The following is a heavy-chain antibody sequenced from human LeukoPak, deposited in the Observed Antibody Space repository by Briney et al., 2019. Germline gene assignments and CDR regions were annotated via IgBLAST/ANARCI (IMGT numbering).Heavy chain of an antibody. Sequence: GESLKISCKGSGYSFTSYWIGWVRQMPGKGLEWMGIIYPGDSDTRYSPSFQGQVTISADKSISTAYLQWSSLKASDTAMYYCARQSSSSSEGEASDYWGQGTLVTVSS. CDR3: ARQSSSSSEGEASDY. V-gene: IGHV5-51*01. J-gene: IGHJ4*02. D-gene: IGHD6-6*01. CDR2: IYPGDSDT. CDR1: GYSFTSYW.